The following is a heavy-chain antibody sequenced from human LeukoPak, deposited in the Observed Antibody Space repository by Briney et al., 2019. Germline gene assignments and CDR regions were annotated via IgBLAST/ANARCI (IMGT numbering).Heavy chain of an antibody. CDR3: ASGGYSSSWSPFDY. CDR2: IYHSEST. V-gene: IGHV4-30-2*01. J-gene: IGHJ4*02. Sequence: SQTLSLTCAVSGGSISSGGLSWSWIRQPPGRGLEWTGYIYHSESTYYNPSLKSRVTISVDRSKNQFSLKLTSVTAADTAVYYCASGGYSSSWSPFDYWGQGTLVTVSS. CDR1: GGSISSGGLS. D-gene: IGHD6-13*01.